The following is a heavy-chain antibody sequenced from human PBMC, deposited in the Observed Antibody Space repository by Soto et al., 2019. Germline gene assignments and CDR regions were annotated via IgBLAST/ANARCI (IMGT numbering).Heavy chain of an antibody. Sequence: ASEKVACKASGYTFNFCGITWVRQAPGQGLEWMGWISGFNGNTNYAADLQGRVTMTTDTSTSTAYMELSSLRSEDTAVYYCARGGYSYGYFDYWGQGTLVTVSS. CDR2: ISGFNGNT. CDR1: GYTFNFCG. J-gene: IGHJ4*02. V-gene: IGHV1-18*01. D-gene: IGHD5-18*01. CDR3: ARGGYSYGYFDY.